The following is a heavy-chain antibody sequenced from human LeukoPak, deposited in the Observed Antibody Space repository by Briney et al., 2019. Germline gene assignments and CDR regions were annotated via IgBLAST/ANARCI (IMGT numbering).Heavy chain of an antibody. Sequence: TSETLSLTCTVSGGSISSSSHFWGWIRQPPGKGLEWIGSIYYSGSTYYNPSLKSRVTISVDTSKNQFSLKLSSVTAADTAVYYCARQYFLVLSLYYFDYWGQGSLVTVSS. CDR2: IYYSGST. CDR3: ARQYFLVLSLYYFDY. D-gene: IGHD2/OR15-2a*01. V-gene: IGHV4-39*01. J-gene: IGHJ4*02. CDR1: GGSISSSSHF.